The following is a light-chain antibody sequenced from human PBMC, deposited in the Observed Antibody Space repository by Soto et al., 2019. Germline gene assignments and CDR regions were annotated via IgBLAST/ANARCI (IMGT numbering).Light chain of an antibody. V-gene: IGLV2-14*03. J-gene: IGLJ3*02. Sequence: QSAPTQPASVSGSPGQALTISCAGTSADVGAFDYVSWYQHHPGKVPKLMIYDVSDRPSGVSTRFSGSKSANMASLTISGLQPDDEADYYCAAYTASSTLVFGGGTKLTVL. CDR2: DVS. CDR1: SADVGAFDY. CDR3: AAYTASSTLV.